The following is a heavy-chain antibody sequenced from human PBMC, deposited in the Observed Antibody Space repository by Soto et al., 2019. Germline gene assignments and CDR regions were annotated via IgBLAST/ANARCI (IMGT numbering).Heavy chain of an antibody. D-gene: IGHD4-17*01. Sequence: QVQLVQSGAEVKKPGSSVKVSCKASGGTFSSYTISWVRQAPGQGLEWMGRIIPILGIANYAQKFQGRVTITADKSTSTAYMELSSLRSEDTAVYYCARAYGDYDLSDSWYFDLWGRGTLVTVSS. CDR2: IIPILGIA. J-gene: IGHJ2*01. V-gene: IGHV1-69*02. CDR1: GGTFSSYT. CDR3: ARAYGDYDLSDSWYFDL.